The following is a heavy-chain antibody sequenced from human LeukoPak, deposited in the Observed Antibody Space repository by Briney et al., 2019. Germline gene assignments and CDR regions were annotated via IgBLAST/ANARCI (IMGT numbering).Heavy chain of an antibody. CDR1: GITFSTYS. J-gene: IGHJ4*02. Sequence: GGSLRLSCVASGITFSTYSMNWVRQAPGKGLEWVSYISSFSGTINYADSVKGRFTISRDNAKNSLYLQMNSLRAEDTAVYYCAKHSLLWFGELSPQVYQTAFDYWGQGTLVTVSP. D-gene: IGHD3-10*01. CDR3: AKHSLLWFGELSPQVYQTAFDY. V-gene: IGHV3-48*01. CDR2: ISSFSGTI.